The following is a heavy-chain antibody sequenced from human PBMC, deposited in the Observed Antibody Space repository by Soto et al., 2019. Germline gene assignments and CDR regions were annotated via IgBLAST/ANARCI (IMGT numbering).Heavy chain of an antibody. CDR3: ARVGYCSSTSCYYSNYFDY. CDR1: GYTFTSYA. D-gene: IGHD2-2*01. Sequence: ASVKVSCKASGYTFTSYAMHWVRQAPGQRLEWMGRINAGSGNTNYPQKFQGRVTMTRDTSTSTVYMELSSLRSEDTAVYYCARVGYCSSTSCYYSNYFDYWGQGTLVTVSS. V-gene: IGHV1-3*01. CDR2: INAGSGNT. J-gene: IGHJ4*02.